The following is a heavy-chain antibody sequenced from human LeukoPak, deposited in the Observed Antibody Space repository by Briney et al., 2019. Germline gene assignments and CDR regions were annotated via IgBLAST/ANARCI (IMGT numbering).Heavy chain of an antibody. J-gene: IGHJ4*02. CDR1: GFTFSDYY. Sequence: GGSLRLSCAASGFTFSDYYMSWIRQAPGKGLEWVSYISSSGSTIYYADSVKGRFTISRDNAKNSLYLQMNSLRAEDTAVYYCARSPEYSSSSSFDYWGQGTLVTVSS. D-gene: IGHD6-6*01. CDR3: ARSPEYSSSSSFDY. V-gene: IGHV3-11*01. CDR2: ISSSGSTI.